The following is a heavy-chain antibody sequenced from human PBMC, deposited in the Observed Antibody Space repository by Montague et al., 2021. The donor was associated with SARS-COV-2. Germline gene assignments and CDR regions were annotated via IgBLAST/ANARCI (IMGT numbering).Heavy chain of an antibody. Sequence: SETLSLTCIVSGGSVSSGSYYWSWIRQPPGKGLEWIGYIYYSGSTNYNPSLKSRVTISVGTSKNQFSLKLSSVTAADTAVYYCARDPWRITIFGVVTRYGMDVWGQGTTVTVSS. CDR3: ARDPWRITIFGVVTRYGMDV. CDR2: IYYSGST. J-gene: IGHJ6*02. D-gene: IGHD3-3*01. V-gene: IGHV4-61*01. CDR1: GGSVSSGSYY.